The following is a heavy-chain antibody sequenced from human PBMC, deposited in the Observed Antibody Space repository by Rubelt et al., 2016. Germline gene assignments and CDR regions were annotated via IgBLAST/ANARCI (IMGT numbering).Heavy chain of an antibody. CDR3: ARAPDTAMITYGMDV. CDR1: GDSIDTGYY. CDR2: IYYSGST. J-gene: IGHJ6*02. D-gene: IGHD5-18*01. V-gene: IGHV4-59*01. Sequence: QVQLQESGPGLVKPAETLSLTCVVSGDSIDTGYYWGWVRQPPGTGLEWIGYIYYSGSTNYNPSLKSRVTITVDKSKNQLSWYLSCVSAADTAGYYCARAPDTAMITYGMDVGGQGTTVTVSS.